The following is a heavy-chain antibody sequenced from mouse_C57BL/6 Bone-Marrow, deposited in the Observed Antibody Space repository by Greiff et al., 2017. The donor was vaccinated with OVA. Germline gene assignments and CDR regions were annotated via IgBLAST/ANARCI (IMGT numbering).Heavy chain of an antibody. D-gene: IGHD2-5*01. Sequence: QVQLQQPGAELVKPGASVKLSCKASGYTFTSYWMHWVKQRPGQGLEWIGMIHPNSGSTNYNEKFKSKAKLTVDKSSSTAYMQLSSLTSEDSAVYYCARDSYYSNRFAYWGQGTLVTVSA. J-gene: IGHJ3*01. V-gene: IGHV1-64*01. CDR3: ARDSYYSNRFAY. CDR1: GYTFTSYW. CDR2: IHPNSGST.